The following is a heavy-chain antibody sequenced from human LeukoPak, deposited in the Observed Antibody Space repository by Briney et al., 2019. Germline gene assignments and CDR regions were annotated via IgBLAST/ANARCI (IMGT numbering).Heavy chain of an antibody. D-gene: IGHD2-15*01. J-gene: IGHJ4*02. CDR1: GGSISSYY. CDR3: ARGGERYCSGGSCYPLDPFDY. CDR2: IYYSGGT. V-gene: IGHV4-59*12. Sequence: SETLSLTCTVSGGSISSYYWSWIRQPPGKGLEWIGYIYYSGGTNYNPSLKSRVTISVDTSKNQFSLKLSSVTAADTAVYYCARGGERYCSGGSCYPLDPFDYWGQGTLVTGAS.